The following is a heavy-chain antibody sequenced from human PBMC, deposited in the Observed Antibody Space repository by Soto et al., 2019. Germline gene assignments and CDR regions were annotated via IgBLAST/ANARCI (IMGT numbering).Heavy chain of an antibody. Sequence: GASVKVSCKASGGTSSSYAISWVRQAPGQGLEWMGGIIPIFGTANYAQKFQGRVTITADESTSTAYMELSSLRSEDTAVYYCASGEAYGDIVVVVAAPDYGMDVWGQGTTVTVSS. J-gene: IGHJ6*02. D-gene: IGHD2-15*01. CDR2: IIPIFGTA. CDR3: ASGEAYGDIVVVVAAPDYGMDV. CDR1: GGTSSSYA. V-gene: IGHV1-69*13.